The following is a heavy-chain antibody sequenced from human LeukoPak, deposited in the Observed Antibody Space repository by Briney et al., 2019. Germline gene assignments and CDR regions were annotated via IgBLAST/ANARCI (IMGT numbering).Heavy chain of an antibody. V-gene: IGHV3-21*01. D-gene: IGHD6-19*01. CDR1: GFTFSSYS. CDR3: ARDDVSSGGSGAFDI. Sequence: GGSLRLSCAASGFTFSSYSVNWVRQAPGKGLEWVSSISSSSSYIYYADSVKGRFTISRDNAKNSLYLQMNSLRAEDTAVYYCARDDVSSGGSGAFDIWGQGTMVTVSS. CDR2: ISSSSSYI. J-gene: IGHJ3*02.